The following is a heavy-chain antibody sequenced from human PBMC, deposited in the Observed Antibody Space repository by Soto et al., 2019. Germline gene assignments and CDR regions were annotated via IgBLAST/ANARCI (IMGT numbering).Heavy chain of an antibody. D-gene: IGHD2-21*02. J-gene: IGHJ4*02. Sequence: PGGSLRLSCAASGFTFSDYYMSWIRQAPGKGLEWVSYISSSGSTIYYADSVKGRFTISRDNAKNSLYLQMNSLRAEDTAVYYCARIMRAYCGGDCYFPYFDYWGQGTLVTVSS. V-gene: IGHV3-11*01. CDR1: GFTFSDYY. CDR3: ARIMRAYCGGDCYFPYFDY. CDR2: ISSSGSTI.